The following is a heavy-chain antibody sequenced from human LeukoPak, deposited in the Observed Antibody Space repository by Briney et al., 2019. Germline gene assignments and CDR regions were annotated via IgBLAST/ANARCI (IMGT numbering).Heavy chain of an antibody. Sequence: GGSLRLSCAASGFTFNNYAMNWVRPAPGKGLEWVSIVTGDGLTTNYADSVRGRFTISRDNSKNSVHLQMNSLRAEDTAVYYCAKSGSSSWDWFDPWGQGTLVTVSS. J-gene: IGHJ5*02. D-gene: IGHD2-2*01. V-gene: IGHV3-23*01. CDR3: AKSGSSSWDWFDP. CDR1: GFTFNNYA. CDR2: VTGDGLTT.